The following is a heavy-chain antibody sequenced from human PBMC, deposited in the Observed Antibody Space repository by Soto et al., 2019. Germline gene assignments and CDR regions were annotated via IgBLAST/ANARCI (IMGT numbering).Heavy chain of an antibody. Sequence: GGSLSLSCAASGFTFSSYSMNWVRQAPGKGLEWVSSISSSSSYIYYADSVKGRFTISRDNAKNSMYLTTTSLRAEDPAVYYCARDLIVVEDPTSFYYYYGMDVWGQGTTVTVSS. D-gene: IGHD3-22*01. J-gene: IGHJ6*02. V-gene: IGHV3-21*01. CDR1: GFTFSSYS. CDR3: ARDLIVVEDPTSFYYYYGMDV. CDR2: ISSSSSYI.